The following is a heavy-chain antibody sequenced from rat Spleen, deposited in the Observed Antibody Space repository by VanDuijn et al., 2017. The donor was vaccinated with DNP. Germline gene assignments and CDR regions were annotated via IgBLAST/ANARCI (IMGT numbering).Heavy chain of an antibody. D-gene: IGHD1-2*01. CDR2: ISTTGGKT. J-gene: IGHJ3*01. Sequence: EVQLVESGGGLVQPGGSMKLSCAASGFTFSSFPMAWVRQAPTKDLEWVAIISTTGGKTDYRDSVKGRFTVSRDNARSTLYLQMNSLRSEDTATYYCARHGDGGGSYIAYWGQGTLVTVSS. CDR1: GFTFSSFP. V-gene: IGHV5-46*01. CDR3: ARHGDGGGSYIAY.